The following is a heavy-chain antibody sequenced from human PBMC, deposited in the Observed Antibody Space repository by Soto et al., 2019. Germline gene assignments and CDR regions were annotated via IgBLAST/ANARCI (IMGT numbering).Heavy chain of an antibody. D-gene: IGHD3-22*01. J-gene: IGHJ5*02. CDR2: MNPNSGNT. Sequence: ASVKVSCKASGYTFNNYDIHWVRQAPGHGLEWMGWMNPNSGNTGYAQNFRGRVTMTQNTAIGTAYTELSSLRSEDTAVYYCARGPLGLRFYDSSGYYRPWGQGTLVTVSS. V-gene: IGHV1-8*02. CDR3: ARGPLGLRFYDSSGYYRP. CDR1: GYTFNNYD.